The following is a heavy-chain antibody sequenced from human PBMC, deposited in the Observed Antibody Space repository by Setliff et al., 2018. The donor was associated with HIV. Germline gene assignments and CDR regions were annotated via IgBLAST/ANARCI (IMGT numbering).Heavy chain of an antibody. V-gene: IGHV1-3*01. CDR1: GYTFTSHV. CDR3: ATDKGTTLSSYYYYYMDV. CDR2: IDADNGNT. Sequence: ASVKVSCKASGYTFTSHVINWVRQAPGQRLEWMGWIDADNGNTKYSQTFQGRVTITRDTSASTAYMELRSLRSDDTAVYYCATDKGTTLSSYYYYYMDVWGKGTTVTVSS. D-gene: IGHD4-4*01. J-gene: IGHJ6*03.